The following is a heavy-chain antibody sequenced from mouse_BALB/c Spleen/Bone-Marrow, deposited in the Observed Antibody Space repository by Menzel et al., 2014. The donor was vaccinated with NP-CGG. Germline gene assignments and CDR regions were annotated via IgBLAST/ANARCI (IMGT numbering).Heavy chain of an antibody. CDR2: ISDGGSYT. J-gene: IGHJ1*01. CDR3: ARFYYYGSSYFDV. Sequence: EVQRVESGGGLVKPGGSLKLSCAASGFTFSDYYMYWVRQTPEKRLEWVATISDGGSYTYYPDSVKGRFTISRDNAKNNLYLQMSSPKSEDTAMYYCARFYYYGSSYFDVWGAGTTVTVSS. CDR1: GFTFSDYY. V-gene: IGHV5-4*02. D-gene: IGHD1-1*01.